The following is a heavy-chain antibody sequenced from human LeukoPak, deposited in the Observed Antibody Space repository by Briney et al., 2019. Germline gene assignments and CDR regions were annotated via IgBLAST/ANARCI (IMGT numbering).Heavy chain of an antibody. D-gene: IGHD2-21*01. Sequence: TSETLSLTCTVSGYSISSGYYWGWIRQSPGKGLEWIGEINDGGSPNYNPSLKSRVTISVDTSKNQFSLTLSSVTAADTAVYYCARGSFRSTYSLDYWGQGTLVTVSS. V-gene: IGHV4-38-2*02. J-gene: IGHJ4*02. CDR2: INDGGSP. CDR1: GYSISSGYY. CDR3: ARGSFRSTYSLDY.